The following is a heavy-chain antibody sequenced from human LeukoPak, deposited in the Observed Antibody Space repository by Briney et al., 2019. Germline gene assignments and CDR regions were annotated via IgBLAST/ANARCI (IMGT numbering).Heavy chain of an antibody. CDR2: ISHSGGT. Sequence: SQTLSLTCTVSGGSISSADYYWTWIRQPPGKGLEWIGYISHSGGTYYNSSLLSRVTISADRSKNQFFLTLGSVTAADTAVYYCARGVDYYGVWGQGTLVTVSS. V-gene: IGHV4-30-2*01. CDR3: ARGVDYYGV. CDR1: GGSISSADYY. J-gene: IGHJ4*02. D-gene: IGHD3-10*01.